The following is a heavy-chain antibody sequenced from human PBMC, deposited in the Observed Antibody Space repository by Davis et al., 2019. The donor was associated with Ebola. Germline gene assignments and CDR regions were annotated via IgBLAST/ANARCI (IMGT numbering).Heavy chain of an antibody. Sequence: AASVKVSCKASGGTFSSYAISWVRQAPGQGLEWMGGIIPIFGTANYAQKLQGRVTMTTDTSTSTAYMELRSLRSDDTAVYYCARTPGGGSSWSQGYYYYYGMDVWGQGTTVTVSS. V-gene: IGHV1-69*05. J-gene: IGHJ6*02. CDR2: IIPIFGTA. D-gene: IGHD6-13*01. CDR1: GGTFSSYA. CDR3: ARTPGGGSSWSQGYYYYYGMDV.